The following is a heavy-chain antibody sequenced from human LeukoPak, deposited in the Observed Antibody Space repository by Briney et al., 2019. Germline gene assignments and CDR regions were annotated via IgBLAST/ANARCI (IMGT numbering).Heavy chain of an antibody. V-gene: IGHV3-53*05. CDR3: AKDHQWGYGYYFDY. CDR1: GFNVSSNY. D-gene: IGHD5-18*01. J-gene: IGHJ4*02. Sequence: PGGSLRLSCAASGFNVSSNYMSWVRQAPGKGLEWVSVIYSGGSAYYADSVKGRFTISRDNAKNSLYLQMNSLRAEDTAVYYCAKDHQWGYGYYFDYWGQGTLVTVSS. CDR2: IYSGGSA.